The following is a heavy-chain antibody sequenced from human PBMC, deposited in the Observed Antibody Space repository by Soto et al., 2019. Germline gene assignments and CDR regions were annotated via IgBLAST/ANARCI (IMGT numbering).Heavy chain of an antibody. Sequence: SQTLSLTCAISGDSVSSNSAAWNWIRQSTSRGLEWLGRTYYRSKWYNDYAVSVKSRITINPDTSKNQFSLQLNSVTPEDTAVYYCARDPDYYGSGSYYNWFDPWGQGTLVTVS. D-gene: IGHD3-10*01. J-gene: IGHJ5*02. V-gene: IGHV6-1*01. CDR2: TYYRSKWYN. CDR1: GDSVSSNSAA. CDR3: ARDPDYYGSGSYYNWFDP.